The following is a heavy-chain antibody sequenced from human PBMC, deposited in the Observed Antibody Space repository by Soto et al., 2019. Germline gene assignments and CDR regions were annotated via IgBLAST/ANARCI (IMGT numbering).Heavy chain of an antibody. V-gene: IGHV1-69*01. Sequence: QVQLVQSGAEVKKPGSSVKVSCKASGGTFSSYAISWVRQAPGQGLEWMGGIIPIFGTANYAQKFQGRVTITADESTSKAYMELSSLRSEDTAVYYCARETVLRYFDWLSDGMDVWGQGTTVTVSS. CDR3: ARETVLRYFDWLSDGMDV. CDR1: GGTFSSYA. D-gene: IGHD3-9*01. J-gene: IGHJ6*02. CDR2: IIPIFGTA.